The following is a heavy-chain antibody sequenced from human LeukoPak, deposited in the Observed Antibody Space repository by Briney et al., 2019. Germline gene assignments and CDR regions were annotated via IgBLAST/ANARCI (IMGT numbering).Heavy chain of an antibody. CDR1: GGSFSGYY. CDR2: INHSGST. J-gene: IGHJ6*02. V-gene: IGHV4-34*01. Sequence: PSETLSLTCAVYGGSFSGYYWSWIRQPPGKGLEWIGEINHSGSTNYNPSLKSRVTISVDTSKNQFSLKLSSVTAADTAVYYCASSRGRGPYSSSWYSNYYYGMDVWGQGTTVTVSS. D-gene: IGHD6-13*01. CDR3: ASSRGRGPYSSSWYSNYYYGMDV.